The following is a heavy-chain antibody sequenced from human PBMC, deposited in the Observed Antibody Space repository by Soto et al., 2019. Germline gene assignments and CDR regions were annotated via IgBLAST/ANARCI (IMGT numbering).Heavy chain of an antibody. CDR1: GGTFGSYP. CDR3: AREGFSGAYYGY. D-gene: IGHD1-26*01. V-gene: IGHV1-69*01. CDR2: IVPIFGTG. J-gene: IGHJ4*02. Sequence: QLQLVQSGAEVKKPGSSVKVSCKASGGTFGSYPISWVRQAPRQGLEWMGGIVPIFGTGKYAQVFRDRVSITADESTSTVYMELSSLRSDDTAVYYCAREGFSGAYYGYWGQGTPVTVSS.